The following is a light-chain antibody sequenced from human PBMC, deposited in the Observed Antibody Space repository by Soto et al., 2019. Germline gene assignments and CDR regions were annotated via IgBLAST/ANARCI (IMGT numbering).Light chain of an antibody. CDR3: AAWDASLSACV. V-gene: IGLV1-47*02. J-gene: IGLJ1*01. CDR2: YNN. Sequence: HSVLTQPPSASGTAGQVVTISCSGGDSNIGSNSVYWYQHLPRMAPKLLIYYNNQRPSGVPDRFSGSRSGTSASLAIVGLRSEDEAVYYCAAWDASLSACVFGNGTKLTVL. CDR1: DSNIGSNS.